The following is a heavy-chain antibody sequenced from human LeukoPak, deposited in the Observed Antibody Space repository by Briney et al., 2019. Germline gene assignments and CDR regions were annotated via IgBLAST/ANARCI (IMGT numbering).Heavy chain of an antibody. Sequence: GASVKASCKASGYTFTSYGISWVRQAPGQGLEWMGWISTYNGNTNYAQKLQGRVTMTTDTSTSTAYMDLRSLRSDDTAVYYCASVLGGSYFRTHDYWGQGTLVTVSP. CDR2: ISTYNGNT. CDR3: ASVLGGSYFRTHDY. CDR1: GYTFTSYG. J-gene: IGHJ4*02. D-gene: IGHD1-26*01. V-gene: IGHV1-18*01.